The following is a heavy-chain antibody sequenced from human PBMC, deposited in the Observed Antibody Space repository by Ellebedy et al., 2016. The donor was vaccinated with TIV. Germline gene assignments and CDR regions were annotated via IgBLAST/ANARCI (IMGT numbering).Heavy chain of an antibody. Sequence: PSETLSLTCTVSGGSISSSSFFWGWIRQPPGKGLEWVARTRSKVSGYTVEYAASVKGRFTISRDDSKNSLYLQMNSLKIEDTAVYYCVSCTLGNIFENWGQGTQVTVSS. CDR2: TRSKVSGYTV. CDR3: VSCTLGNIFEN. V-gene: IGHV3-72*01. J-gene: IGHJ4*02. D-gene: IGHD2-8*01. CDR1: GGSISSSSFF.